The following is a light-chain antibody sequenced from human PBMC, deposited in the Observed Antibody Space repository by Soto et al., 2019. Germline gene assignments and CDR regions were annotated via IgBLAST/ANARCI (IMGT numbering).Light chain of an antibody. CDR3: QQYGSSPTWT. V-gene: IGKV3-20*01. J-gene: IGKJ5*01. CDR1: QSVSSNY. CDR2: GAS. Sequence: ESVLTQSACTLSLSAGERATLSWRASQSVSSNYLAWYQQKPGQAPRLLIYGASTRATGIPDRFSGSGSGTDFTLTISRLEPEDSAVYYCQQYGSSPTWTFGQGTRLEIK.